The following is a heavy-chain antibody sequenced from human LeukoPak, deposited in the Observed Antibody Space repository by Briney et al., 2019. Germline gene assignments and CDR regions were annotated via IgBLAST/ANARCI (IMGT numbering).Heavy chain of an antibody. J-gene: IGHJ4*02. CDR1: GFTVSSYA. V-gene: IGHV3-64D*09. CDR3: VKDYYDSSGYSPFDY. D-gene: IGHD3-22*01. CDR2: ISSNGGST. Sequence: GGSLRLSCSASGFTVSSYAMHWVRQAPGKGLEYVSAISSNGGSTYYADSVKGRFTISRDNSKNTLYLQMSSLRAEDTAVYYCVKDYYDSSGYSPFDYGGQGTLVTVSS.